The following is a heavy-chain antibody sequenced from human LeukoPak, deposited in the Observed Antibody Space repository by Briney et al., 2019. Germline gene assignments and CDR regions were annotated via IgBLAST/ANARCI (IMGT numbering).Heavy chain of an antibody. CDR2: IRYDGSDK. CDR1: GFTFSSYG. Sequence: GGSLRLSCAASGFTFSSYGMHWVRQAPGKGLEWVAFIRYDGSDKYYTESVKGRFTISRDNSRNTLYLQMNSLRAEDTAVYYCAKSIAVAGLAGGRTFDYWGQGILVTVSS. D-gene: IGHD6-19*01. CDR3: AKSIAVAGLAGGRTFDY. V-gene: IGHV3-30*02. J-gene: IGHJ4*02.